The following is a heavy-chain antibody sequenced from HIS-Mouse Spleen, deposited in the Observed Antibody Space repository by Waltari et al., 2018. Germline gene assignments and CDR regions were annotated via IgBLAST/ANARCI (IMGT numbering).Heavy chain of an antibody. J-gene: IGHJ2*01. Sequence: QLQLQESGPGLVKPSETRSLTSTVSGGSIRSSRYYWGWIRQPPGKGLEWIGSIYYSGSTYYNPSLKSRVTISVDTSKNQFSLKLSSVTAADTAVYYCAREIPYSSSWYDWYFDLWGRGTLVTVSS. CDR1: GGSIRSSRYY. V-gene: IGHV4-39*07. CDR2: IYYSGST. CDR3: AREIPYSSSWYDWYFDL. D-gene: IGHD6-13*01.